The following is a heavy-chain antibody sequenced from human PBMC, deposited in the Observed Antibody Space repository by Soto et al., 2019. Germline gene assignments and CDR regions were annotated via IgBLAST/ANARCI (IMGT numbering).Heavy chain of an antibody. CDR1: GFTLSGYA. D-gene: IGHD6-6*01. V-gene: IGHV3-64*01. Sequence: EVQLAESGGGLAQPGGSLGLSCTASGFTLSGYAMDWVRQAPGKGLEYVSCLSSNGVGTYYANSVQGRFTISRDNSKNTVYLQMGSLRPEDMAVYYCARRARPDFYYMDVWGKGTTVTVSS. CDR2: LSSNGVGT. CDR3: ARRARPDFYYMDV. J-gene: IGHJ6*03.